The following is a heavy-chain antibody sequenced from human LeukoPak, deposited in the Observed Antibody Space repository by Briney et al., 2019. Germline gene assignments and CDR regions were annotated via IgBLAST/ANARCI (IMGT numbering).Heavy chain of an antibody. CDR1: GGSFSGYY. J-gene: IGHJ4*02. CDR2: INHSGST. D-gene: IGHD3-22*01. CDR3: ARGKSDSSGYSETDY. V-gene: IGHV4-34*01. Sequence: SETLSLTCAVYGGSFSGYYWSWIRQPPVKGLEWIGEINHSGSTNYNPSLKSRVTISVDTSKNQFSLKLSSVTAADTAVYYCARGKSDSSGYSETDYWGQGTLVTVSS.